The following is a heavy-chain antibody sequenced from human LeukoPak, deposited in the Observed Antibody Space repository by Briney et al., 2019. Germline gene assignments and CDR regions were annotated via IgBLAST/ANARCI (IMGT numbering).Heavy chain of an antibody. CDR1: GFTFSSYG. CDR3: ARGDGYNDAEYLQH. J-gene: IGHJ1*01. D-gene: IGHD5-24*01. Sequence: PGRSLRLSCAASGFTFSSYGMHWVRQAPGKGLEWVAVIWYDGSNKYYGDSVKGRFTISRDNSKKTLYLQMNSLRVEDTAVYYCARGDGYNDAEYLQHCGQGTLVTVS. V-gene: IGHV3-33*01. CDR2: IWYDGSNK.